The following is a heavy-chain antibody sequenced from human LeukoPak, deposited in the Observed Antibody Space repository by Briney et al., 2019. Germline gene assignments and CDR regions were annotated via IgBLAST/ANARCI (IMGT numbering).Heavy chain of an antibody. Sequence: GSLRLSCAASGFTFSSYSMNWVRQAPGKGLEWISYISSSSSTVYTDSVKGRSTISRDNAKNSLYLQMNSLRVEDTAVYYCARTRTLDYWGQGTLVTVSS. CDR3: ARTRTLDY. CDR2: ISSSSSTV. J-gene: IGHJ4*02. V-gene: IGHV3-48*01. CDR1: GFTFSSYS.